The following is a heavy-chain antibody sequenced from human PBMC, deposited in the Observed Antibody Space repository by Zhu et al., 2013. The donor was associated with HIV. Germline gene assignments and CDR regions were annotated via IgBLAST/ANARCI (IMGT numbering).Heavy chain of an antibody. CDR3: ARDAVPAAAPYYFDY. CDR1: GYTFTSYG. D-gene: IGHD2-2*01. V-gene: IGHV1-18*01. Sequence: QVKLVQSGGEVKKPGASVKVSCKTSGYTFTSYGVTWVRQAPGQGLEWMGWISAYNGNTKYTQKLQDRVTMTTDISTSTGYMELRSLRSDDTAVYFCARDAVPAAAPYYFDYWGQGTLVTVSS. CDR2: ISAYNGNT. J-gene: IGHJ4*02.